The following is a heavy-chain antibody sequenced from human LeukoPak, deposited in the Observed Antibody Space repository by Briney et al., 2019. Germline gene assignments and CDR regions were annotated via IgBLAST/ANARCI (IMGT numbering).Heavy chain of an antibody. CDR2: ISYDGSNK. CDR3: AKGYGSAEYFQH. Sequence: QPGGSLRLSCAASGFTFSSYGMHWVRQAPGKGLEWVAVISYDGSNKYYADSVKGRFTISRDNSKNTLYLQMNSLRAEDTAVYYCAKGYGSAEYFQHWGQGTLVTVSS. D-gene: IGHD3-10*01. CDR1: GFTFSSYG. V-gene: IGHV3-30*18. J-gene: IGHJ1*01.